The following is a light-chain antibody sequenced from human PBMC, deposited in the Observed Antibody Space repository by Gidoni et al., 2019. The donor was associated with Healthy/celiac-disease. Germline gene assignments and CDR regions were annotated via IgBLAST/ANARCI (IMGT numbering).Light chain of an antibody. V-gene: IGKV3-11*01. J-gene: IGKJ5*01. CDR2: DAS. Sequence: EIVLTQSPATLSLSPGERATLSCRASQSVSSYLAWYQQKPGQALRLLIYDASNRATGIPARFSGSGSGTDFTLTIRSLEPEDFAVYYCQQRSNWPPNTFGQGTRLEIK. CDR3: QQRSNWPPNT. CDR1: QSVSSY.